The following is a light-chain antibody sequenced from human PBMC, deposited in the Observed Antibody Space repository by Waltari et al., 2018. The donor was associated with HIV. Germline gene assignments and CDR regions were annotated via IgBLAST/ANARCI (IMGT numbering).Light chain of an antibody. J-gene: IGLJ2*01. CDR1: SSNIGNNY. CDR2: DKK. CDR3: GTWDSSLSAGV. V-gene: IGLV1-51*01. Sequence: QSVLTQPPSVSAAPGQKVTISCSGSSSNIGNNYVSWSQQHPGTAPTPVSYDKKKRAAGIPDLFAGSKSGTSATLDITGLQTGGEADYYCGTWDSSLSAGVFGGGTKLTVL.